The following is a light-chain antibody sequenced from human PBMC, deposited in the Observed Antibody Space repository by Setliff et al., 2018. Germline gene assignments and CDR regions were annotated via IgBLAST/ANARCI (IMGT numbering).Light chain of an antibody. Sequence: QSVLTQPPSASGTPGQRVTISCSGSSSNIGSNTVNWYQQLPGTAPKLLIYRNNQRPSGVPDRFSGSKSGTSASLAISGLQSEDEADYYCCSYAGSYTPLYVFGTGTKVTVL. CDR3: CSYAGSYTPLYV. CDR1: SSNIGSNT. J-gene: IGLJ1*01. CDR2: RNN. V-gene: IGLV1-44*01.